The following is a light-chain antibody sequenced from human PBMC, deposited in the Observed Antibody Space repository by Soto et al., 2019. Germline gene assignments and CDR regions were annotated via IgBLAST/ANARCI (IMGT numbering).Light chain of an antibody. CDR3: SSYTSSSTLHV. Sequence: QSVLTQPASVSGSPGQSITISCTGTSSDVGGYNYVSWYQQHPGKAPKLMIYDVSNRPSGVSNRFSGFKSGNTASLTISGLQAEDEADYYCSSYTSSSTLHVFGTGTKVTVL. CDR2: DVS. V-gene: IGLV2-14*01. J-gene: IGLJ1*01. CDR1: SSDVGGYNY.